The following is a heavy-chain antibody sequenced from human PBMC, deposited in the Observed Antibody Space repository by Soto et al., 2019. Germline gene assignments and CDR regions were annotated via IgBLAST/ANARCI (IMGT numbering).Heavy chain of an antibody. CDR2: ISNTGKTT. CDR3: ARDRRYCYGTSCYNSFDY. J-gene: IGHJ4*02. CDR1: GFTFSSYE. V-gene: IGHV3-48*03. D-gene: IGHD2-2*02. Sequence: ESGGGLVQPGGSPRLSCAASGFTFSSYEMNWVRQAPGKGLEWVSYISNTGKTTYYTDSVKGRFTISRDNAKNSLFLQMNSLRAEDTALYYCARDRRYCYGTSCYNSFDYWGQGTLVTVSS.